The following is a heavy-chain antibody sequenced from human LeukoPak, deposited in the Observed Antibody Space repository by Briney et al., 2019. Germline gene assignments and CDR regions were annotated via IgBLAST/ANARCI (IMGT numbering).Heavy chain of an antibody. CDR1: GGSISSDGYY. V-gene: IGHV4-31*01. Sequence: SETLSLTCSVSGGSISSDGYYWSWIRQRPGKGLEWIGYIYYSGSTYYNPSLKSQVTMSVDTSKNQFSLKLSSVTAADTAVYYCARTDTSVSFDYWGQGTLVTVSS. J-gene: IGHJ4*02. D-gene: IGHD2-2*01. CDR3: ARTDTSVSFDY. CDR2: IYYSGST.